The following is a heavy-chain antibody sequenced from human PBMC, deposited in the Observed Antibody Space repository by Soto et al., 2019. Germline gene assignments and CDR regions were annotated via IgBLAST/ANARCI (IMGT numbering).Heavy chain of an antibody. CDR1: GDSVSSYSAA. CDR3: ARDMHAGFTHYFDP. Sequence: TLSLTCAISGDSVSSYSAAWNWIRQSPSGGLEWLGRTYYRSRFFSDYAESVKSRIIINPDTSKNQFSLQLKSVTPEDTAVYYCARDMHAGFTHYFDPWGQGTLVTVSS. V-gene: IGHV6-1*01. D-gene: IGHD1-26*01. J-gene: IGHJ5*02. CDR2: TYYRSRFFS.